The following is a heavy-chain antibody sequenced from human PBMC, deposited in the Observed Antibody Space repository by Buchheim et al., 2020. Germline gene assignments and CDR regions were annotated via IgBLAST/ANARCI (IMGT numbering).Heavy chain of an antibody. J-gene: IGHJ5*02. Sequence: EVQLVESGGGLVQPGGSLRLSCAASGFSFNDYSMNWVRQAPGKGLEWVSYINDNSSTIHYADSVKGRFTISRDNAKNSMYSQMNNLRAEDTAVYYCARVYSNSWYGWFDPWGQGT. CDR2: INDNSSTI. V-gene: IGHV3-48*01. CDR3: ARVYSNSWYGWFDP. CDR1: GFSFNDYS. D-gene: IGHD6-13*01.